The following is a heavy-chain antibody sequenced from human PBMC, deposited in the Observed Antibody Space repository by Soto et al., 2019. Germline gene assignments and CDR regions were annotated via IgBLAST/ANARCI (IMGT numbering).Heavy chain of an antibody. CDR2: IWYDGSNK. CDR1: GFTFSSYG. J-gene: IGHJ4*02. Sequence: QVQLVESGGGVVQPGRSLRLSCAASGFTFSSYGMHWVRQAPGKGLEWVAVIWYDGSNKYYADSVKGRFTISSDNSKNTLYLQMNSLRAEDTAVYYCARDLGPIFGVVTTSPFDYWGQGTLVTVSS. V-gene: IGHV3-33*01. CDR3: ARDLGPIFGVVTTSPFDY. D-gene: IGHD3-3*01.